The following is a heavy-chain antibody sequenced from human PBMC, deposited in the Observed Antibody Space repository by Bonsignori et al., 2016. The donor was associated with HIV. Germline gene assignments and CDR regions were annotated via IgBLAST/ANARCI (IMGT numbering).Heavy chain of an antibody. V-gene: IGHV3-30*18. D-gene: IGHD1-26*01. J-gene: IGHJ4*02. Sequence: WIRQPPGKELAWVGAISHDGGGKYHADSVKGRFTISRDNSKSTVYLQMNSLRPEDTALYYCVKALGVGASMGRAEFDCWGQGTLVTVSS. CDR3: VKALGVGASMGRAEFDC. CDR2: ISHDGGGK.